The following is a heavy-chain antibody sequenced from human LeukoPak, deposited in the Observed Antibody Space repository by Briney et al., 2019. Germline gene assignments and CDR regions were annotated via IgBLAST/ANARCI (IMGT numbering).Heavy chain of an antibody. CDR3: ARQADSSSWSSHGYYFDY. J-gene: IGHJ4*02. Sequence: GESLQISCKGSGYSFTSYWSGWVRQMPGKGLEWMGIIYPGDSDTRFSPSFLGQVTISADKSISTAYLRWSSLKASDTAIYYCARQADSSSWSSHGYYFDYWGQGTLVTVSS. CDR2: IYPGDSDT. CDR1: GYSFTSYW. D-gene: IGHD6-13*01. V-gene: IGHV5-51*01.